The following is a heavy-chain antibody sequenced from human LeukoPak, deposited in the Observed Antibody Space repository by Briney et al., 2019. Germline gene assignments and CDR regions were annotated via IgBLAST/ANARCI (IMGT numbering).Heavy chain of an antibody. D-gene: IGHD1-26*01. CDR2: ICYSGST. CDR3: ARDRGSYSDY. CDR1: GGSISSSSYY. J-gene: IGHJ4*02. Sequence: SETLSLTCTVSGGSISSSSYYWGWIRQPPGKGLEWIGSICYSGSTYYNPSLKSRVTISVDTSKNQFSLKLSSVTAADTAVYYCARDRGSYSDYWGQGTLVTVSS. V-gene: IGHV4-39*07.